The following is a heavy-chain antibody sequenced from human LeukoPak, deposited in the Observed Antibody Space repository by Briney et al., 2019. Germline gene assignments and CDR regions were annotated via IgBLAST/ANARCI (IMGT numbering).Heavy chain of an antibody. CDR2: INTDGSDT. D-gene: IGHD3-16*01. Sequence: GGSLRLSCAASGYTFSSYWMHWVRQVPGKGLVWVARINTDGSDTGCADSVKGRFTISRDNAKNTLYLQMNSLRAEDTAVYYCTRAPLGYYWGRGTLVTVSS. CDR1: GYTFSSYW. V-gene: IGHV3-74*01. CDR3: TRAPLGYY. J-gene: IGHJ4*02.